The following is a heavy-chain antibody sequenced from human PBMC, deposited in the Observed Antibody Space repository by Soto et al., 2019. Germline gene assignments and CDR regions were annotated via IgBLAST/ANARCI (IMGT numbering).Heavy chain of an antibody. CDR3: ARGDFWPNDY. J-gene: IGHJ4*02. V-gene: IGHV3-30-3*01. CDR2: ISYDGSNK. D-gene: IGHD3-3*01. CDR1: GFTFSSYA. Sequence: GGSLRLSCAASGFTFSSYAMHWVRQAPGKGLEWVAVISYDGSNKYYADSVKGRFTISRDNSKNTLYLQMNSLRAEDTAVYYCARGDFWPNDYWGQGTLVTVYS.